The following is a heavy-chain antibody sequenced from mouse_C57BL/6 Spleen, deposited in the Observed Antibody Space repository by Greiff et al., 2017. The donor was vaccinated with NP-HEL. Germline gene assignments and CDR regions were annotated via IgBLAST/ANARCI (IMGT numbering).Heavy chain of an antibody. Sequence: VQLQQSGAELVRPGASVTLSCKASGYTFTDYEMHWVKQPPVHGLEWIGAIDPETGGTAYNQKFKGKAILTADKSSSTAYMELRSLTSEDSAVYYCTRSIITTIGGAMGYWGQGTSVTVSS. CDR3: TRSIITTIGGAMGY. CDR1: GYTFTDYE. V-gene: IGHV1-15*01. D-gene: IGHD1-1*01. J-gene: IGHJ4*01. CDR2: IDPETGGT.